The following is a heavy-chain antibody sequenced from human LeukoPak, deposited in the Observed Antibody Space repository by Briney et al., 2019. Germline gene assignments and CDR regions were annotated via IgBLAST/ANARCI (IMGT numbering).Heavy chain of an antibody. Sequence: SETLSLTCTVSGGSISSYYWSWIRQPPGKGLEWIGYIYYSGSTNYNPSLKSRVTISVDTSKNQFSLKLSSVTPADTAVYYCARDLYNWLDPWGQGTLVTVSS. J-gene: IGHJ5*02. V-gene: IGHV4-59*01. CDR1: GGSISSYY. CDR2: IYYSGST. CDR3: ARDLYNWLDP.